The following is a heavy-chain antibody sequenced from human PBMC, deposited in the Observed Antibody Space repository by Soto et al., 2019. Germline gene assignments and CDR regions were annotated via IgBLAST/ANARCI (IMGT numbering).Heavy chain of an antibody. D-gene: IGHD2-2*01. CDR3: AREIVTSGRYYFDY. V-gene: IGHV3-74*01. J-gene: IGHJ4*02. Sequence: EVQLVESGGGLVQPGGSLRLSCAASGFTFSSYWMHWVRQAPGKGLVWVSRMNSDGSSTTYADSVKGRFTVSRDSAKNTMYLQGHSLRGEDTAVYYCAREIVTSGRYYFDYWGQGTLVSVSS. CDR1: GFTFSSYW. CDR2: MNSDGSST.